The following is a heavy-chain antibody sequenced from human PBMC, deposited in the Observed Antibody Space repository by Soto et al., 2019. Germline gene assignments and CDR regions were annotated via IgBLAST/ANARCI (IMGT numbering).Heavy chain of an antibody. CDR1: GGSISSYY. J-gene: IGHJ6*02. CDR2: IYDSGST. D-gene: IGHD6-13*01. V-gene: IGHV4-59*01. CDR3: AGLIPGYSTHLPTYYYGMDV. Sequence: NPSETLSFTCTVSGGSISSYYWSCIPRPPGLGVEWLGDIYDSGSTNYNPSLKSRVTISVDTSKNQFSLKLSSVTAADTAVYYCAGLIPGYSTHLPTYYYGMDVWGQGTTVTFSS.